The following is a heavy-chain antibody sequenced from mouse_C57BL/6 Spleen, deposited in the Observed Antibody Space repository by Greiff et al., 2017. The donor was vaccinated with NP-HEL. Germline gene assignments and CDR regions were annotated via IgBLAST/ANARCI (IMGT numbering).Heavy chain of an antibody. J-gene: IGHJ4*01. D-gene: IGHD1-1*01. CDR1: GYTFTSYW. CDR3: ARIGNYYGSSYDYAMDY. Sequence: QVQLQQPGAELVKPGASVKMSCKASGYTFTSYWITWVKQRPGQGLEWIGDIYPGSGSTNYNEKFKSKATLPVDTSSSTAYMQLSSLTSEDSAVYYCARIGNYYGSSYDYAMDYWGQGTSVTVSS. V-gene: IGHV1-55*01. CDR2: IYPGSGST.